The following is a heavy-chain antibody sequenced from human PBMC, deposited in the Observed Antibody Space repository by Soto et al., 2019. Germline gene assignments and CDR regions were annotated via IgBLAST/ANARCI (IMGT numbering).Heavy chain of an antibody. CDR2: INSDGSST. Sequence: GGSLRLSCAASGFTFSSYWMHWVRQAPGKGLVWVSRINSDGSSTSYADSVKGRFTISRDNAKNTLYLQMYSLRAEDTAVYYCAAVGATGYYYGMDVWGQGTTVTVSS. CDR1: GFTFSSYW. J-gene: IGHJ6*02. CDR3: AAVGATGYYYGMDV. D-gene: IGHD1-26*01. V-gene: IGHV3-74*01.